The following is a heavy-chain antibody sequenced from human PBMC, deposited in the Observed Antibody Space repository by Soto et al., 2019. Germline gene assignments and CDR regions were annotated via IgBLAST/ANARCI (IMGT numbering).Heavy chain of an antibody. CDR1: GGSVSSGSYY. CDR3: ARGVRGYSGYDYDY. Sequence: PSETLSLTCTVSGGSVSSGSYYWSWIRQPPGKGLEWIGYIYYSGSTNYNPSLKSRVTISVDTSKNQFSLKLSSVTAADTAVYYCARGVRGYSGYDYDYWGQGTLVTGSS. J-gene: IGHJ4*02. D-gene: IGHD5-12*01. V-gene: IGHV4-61*01. CDR2: IYYSGST.